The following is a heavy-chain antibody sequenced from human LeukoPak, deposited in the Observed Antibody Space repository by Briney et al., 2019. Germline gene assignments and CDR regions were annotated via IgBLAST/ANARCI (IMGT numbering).Heavy chain of an antibody. D-gene: IGHD4-17*01. CDR1: GFTFSSYT. CDR3: AKYQQRFFEY. Sequence: PGGSLRLSCAASGFTFSSYTMHWVRQAPGKGLEWVSAIASSVTTTYYADSVKGRFTISRDNSKNMLYLQMNSLRAEDTAVYYCAKYQQRFFEYWGQGTLVTVSS. CDR2: IASSVTTT. V-gene: IGHV3-23*05. J-gene: IGHJ4*02.